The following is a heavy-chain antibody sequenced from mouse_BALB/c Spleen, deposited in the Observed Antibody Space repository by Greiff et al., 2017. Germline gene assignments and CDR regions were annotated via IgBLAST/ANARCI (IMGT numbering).Heavy chain of an antibody. V-gene: IGHV1S29*02. D-gene: IGHD2-1*01. CDR2: IYPYNGGT. CDR3: AFYYGNYVGYFDV. CDR1: GYTFTDYN. Sequence: VQLQQSGPELVKPGASVKISCKASGYTFTDYNMHWVKQSHGKSLEWIGYIYPYNGGTGYNQKFKSKATLTVDNSSSTAYMELRSLTSEDSAVYYCAFYYGNYVGYFDVWGAGTTVTVSS. J-gene: IGHJ1*01.